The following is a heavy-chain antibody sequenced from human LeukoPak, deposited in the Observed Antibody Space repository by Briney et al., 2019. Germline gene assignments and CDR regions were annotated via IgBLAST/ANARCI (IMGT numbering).Heavy chain of an antibody. Sequence: SGPTLVKPTQTLTLTCTFSGFSLSTSGVGVGWIRQPPGKALEWLALIYWDDDKRYRPSLKSRLTITKDTSKNQVVLTMTNMDPVDTATYYCAHRRRGGRDSDYWGQGTLVTVSS. CDR2: IYWDDDK. CDR1: GFSLSTSGVG. D-gene: IGHD1-26*01. J-gene: IGHJ4*02. V-gene: IGHV2-5*02. CDR3: AHRRRGGRDSDY.